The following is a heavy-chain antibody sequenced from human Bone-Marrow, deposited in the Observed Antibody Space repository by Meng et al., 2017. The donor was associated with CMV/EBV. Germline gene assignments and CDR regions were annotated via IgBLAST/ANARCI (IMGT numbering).Heavy chain of an antibody. CDR2: IIPILGIA. J-gene: IGHJ6*02. V-gene: IGHV1-69*04. CDR3: AREAVVVPAYYYYYGMDV. D-gene: IGHD2-2*01. CDR1: GGTFSSYT. Sequence: SVKVSCKASGGTFSSYTISWVRQAPGQGLEWMGRIIPILGIANYAQKFQGRVTITADKSTSTAYMELSSLRSEDTAVYYCAREAVVVPAYYYYYGMDVWGQGPTVTVYS.